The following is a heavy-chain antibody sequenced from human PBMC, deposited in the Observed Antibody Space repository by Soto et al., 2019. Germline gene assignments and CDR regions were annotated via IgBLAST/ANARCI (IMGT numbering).Heavy chain of an antibody. CDR1: GFTFSSYS. CDR3: ARLRNYYDSSGYSVDY. D-gene: IGHD3-22*01. Sequence: GGSLRLSCAASGFTFSSYSMNWVRQAPGKGLEWVSYISSSSSTIYYADSAKGRFTISRDNAKNSLYLQMNSLRAEDTAVYYCARLRNYYDSSGYSVDYWGQGTLVTVSS. J-gene: IGHJ4*02. CDR2: ISSSSSTI. V-gene: IGHV3-48*01.